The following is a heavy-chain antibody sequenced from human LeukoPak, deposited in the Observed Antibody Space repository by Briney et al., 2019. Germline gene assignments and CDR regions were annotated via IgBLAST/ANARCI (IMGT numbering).Heavy chain of an antibody. J-gene: IGHJ2*01. CDR1: GGSISSYS. CDR3: ARFQRSSWYFFDL. Sequence: SETLSLTCTVPGGSISSYSWSWIRQPPGKGLEWIGYIYNMGSTNYTPSLESRVTISLDTSRHQFSLNLSSVTADDTAVYYCARFQRSSWYFFDLWGRGTLVAVSS. D-gene: IGHD6-13*01. CDR2: IYNMGST. V-gene: IGHV4-59*01.